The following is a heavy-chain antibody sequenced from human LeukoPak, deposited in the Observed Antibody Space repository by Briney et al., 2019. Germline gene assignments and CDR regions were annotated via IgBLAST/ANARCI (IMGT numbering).Heavy chain of an antibody. CDR3: AKEIRNFGSYYYYMDV. D-gene: IGHD3-9*01. V-gene: IGHV3-48*03. CDR1: GFTFNSYG. Sequence: GGSLRLSCAASGFTFNSYGMNWVRQAPGKGLEWVSYISSSGSTIYYADSVKGRFTISRDNAKNSLYLQMNSLRAEDTAVYYCAKEIRNFGSYYYYMDVWGKGTTVTISS. CDR2: ISSSGSTI. J-gene: IGHJ6*03.